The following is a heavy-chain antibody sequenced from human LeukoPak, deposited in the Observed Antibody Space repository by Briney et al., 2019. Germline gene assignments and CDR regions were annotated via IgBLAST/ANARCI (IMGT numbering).Heavy chain of an antibody. J-gene: IGHJ4*02. D-gene: IGHD3-22*01. CDR2: IYPRDADT. CDR3: ARLRYDTSDCLLHYFDY. Sequence: GESLKISCKGSGYSFPSYWVGWVRQMPGKGLEWMGIIYPRDADTRYSPSFQGQVTMSADKSISTAYLQWSSLKASDTAMYYCARLRYDTSDCLLHYFDYWGQGTLVTVSS. V-gene: IGHV5-51*01. CDR1: GYSFPSYW.